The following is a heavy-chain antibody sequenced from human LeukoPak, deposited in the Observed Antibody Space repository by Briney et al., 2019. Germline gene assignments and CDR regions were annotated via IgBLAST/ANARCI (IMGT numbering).Heavy chain of an antibody. CDR2: ISPSGDST. V-gene: IGHV3-23*01. J-gene: IGHJ6*02. CDR1: GFTFSNFA. D-gene: IGHD6-13*01. CDR3: ARDFVAAPTV. Sequence: GGSLRLSCTASGFTFSNFALSWVRQAPGKGLEWVSAISPSGDSTYYTDSVKGRLTISRDTSRNTLYLQMNSQRAEDTAVYYCARDFVAAPTVWGQGTTVTVSS.